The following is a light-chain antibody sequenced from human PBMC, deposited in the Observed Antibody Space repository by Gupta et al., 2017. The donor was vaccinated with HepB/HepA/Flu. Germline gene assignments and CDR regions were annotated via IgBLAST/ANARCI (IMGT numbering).Light chain of an antibody. CDR2: EVT. J-gene: IGLJ1*01. CDR1: NSDVGDSNY. Sequence: QSALTQPPSASGSPGQSVTISCTGTNSDVGDSNYASWYQHQSGKAPKVMIYEVTKRPSGVPDLFSCSKSGTTAPLTVSGLQAEDDAYYFCSEHAGGIYVFGTGTKLTVL. CDR3: SEHAGGIYV. V-gene: IGLV2-8*01.